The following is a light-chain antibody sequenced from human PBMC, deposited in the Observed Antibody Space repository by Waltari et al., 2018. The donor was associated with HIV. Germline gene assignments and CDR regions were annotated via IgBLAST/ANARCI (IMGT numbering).Light chain of an antibody. Sequence: SFELTQPPSVSVSPGQTARITCSGDALARQYDYWYQQKPGQAPVVFIYKDTERPSGIPGRFSGSSSGTTVTLTINGVQAEDEADYYCQSADTGGNRVFGSGTKVTVL. V-gene: IGLV3-25*03. CDR1: ALARQY. CDR3: QSADTGGNRV. CDR2: KDT. J-gene: IGLJ1*01.